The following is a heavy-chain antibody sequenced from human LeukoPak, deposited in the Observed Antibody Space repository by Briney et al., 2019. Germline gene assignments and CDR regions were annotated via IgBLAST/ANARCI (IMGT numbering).Heavy chain of an antibody. CDR1: GGSISSYY. J-gene: IGHJ5*02. Sequence: SETLSLTCTVSGGSISSYYWSWIRQPPGKGLEWIGNIYYSGSTNYNPSLKSRVTIPVDTSKNQFSLKLSSVTAADTAVYYWAREGFYGDYGWFDPWGQGTLVTVSS. D-gene: IGHD4-17*01. CDR3: AREGFYGDYGWFDP. V-gene: IGHV4-59*01. CDR2: IYYSGST.